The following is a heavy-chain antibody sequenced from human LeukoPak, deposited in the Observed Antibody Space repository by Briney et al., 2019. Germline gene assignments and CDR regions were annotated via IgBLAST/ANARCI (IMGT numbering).Heavy chain of an antibody. Sequence: GASVKVSCKVSGYTLTELSMHWVRQAPGKGLEWMRGFDPEDGEAIYAQKFQGRVTMTEDTSTDTAYMELSSLRSEDTAVYYCATERVPTHSSGWQFDYWGQGTLVTVSS. CDR3: ATERVPTHSSGWQFDY. CDR2: FDPEDGEA. D-gene: IGHD6-19*01. J-gene: IGHJ4*02. V-gene: IGHV1-24*01. CDR1: GYTLTELS.